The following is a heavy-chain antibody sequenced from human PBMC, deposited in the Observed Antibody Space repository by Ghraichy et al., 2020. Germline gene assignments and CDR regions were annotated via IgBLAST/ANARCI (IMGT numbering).Heavy chain of an antibody. CDR3: ARDFRTRAAPESGGDY. D-gene: IGHD6-6*01. J-gene: IGHJ4*02. CDR1: GYTFTGYY. V-gene: IGHV1-2*02. Sequence: ASVKVSCKASGYTFTGYYMHWVRQAPGQGLEWMGWINPNSGGTNYAQKFQGRVTMTRDTSISTAYMELSRLRSDDTAVYYCARDFRTRAAPESGGDYWGQGTLVTVSS. CDR2: INPNSGGT.